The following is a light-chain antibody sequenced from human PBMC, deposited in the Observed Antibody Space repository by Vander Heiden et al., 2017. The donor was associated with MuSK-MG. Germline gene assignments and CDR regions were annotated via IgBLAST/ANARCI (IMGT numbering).Light chain of an antibody. CDR2: ATS. V-gene: IGKV1-39*01. Sequence: DILMTQSPSSLSASVDDRVTITCRASESIRRYLNWYQYKPGKAPQLLIYATSSLQNGVPSRFSGSGSGTDFTLTITALRPEDFATYYCQQSFSSYTFGPGTKVKIK. J-gene: IGKJ2*01. CDR3: QQSFSSYT. CDR1: ESIRRY.